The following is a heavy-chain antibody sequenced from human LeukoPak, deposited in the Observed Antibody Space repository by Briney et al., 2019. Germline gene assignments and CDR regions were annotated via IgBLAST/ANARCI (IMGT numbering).Heavy chain of an antibody. CDR1: GFTVSSNY. CDR3: ATLKTALAGGFDY. D-gene: IGHD2-15*01. CDR2: IYSGGST. Sequence: GSLRLSCAASGFTVSSNYMSWVRQAPGKGLEWVSVIYSGGSTYYADSVKGRFTISRDNSKNTLYLQMNSLKTEDTAVYYCATLKTALAGGFDYWGQGTLATVSS. V-gene: IGHV3-53*01. J-gene: IGHJ4*02.